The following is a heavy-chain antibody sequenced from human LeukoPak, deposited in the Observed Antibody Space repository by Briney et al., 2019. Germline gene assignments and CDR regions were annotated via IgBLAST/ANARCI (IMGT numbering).Heavy chain of an antibody. J-gene: IGHJ1*01. Sequence: SVKVSCKASGYTFTSYGISWVRQAPGQGLEWMGGIIPIFGTANYAQKFQGRVTITADESTSTAYMELSSLRSEDTAVYYCARPRQAYYYDSSGYYPRYFQHWGQGTLVTVSS. CDR2: IIPIFGTA. CDR1: GYTFTSYG. V-gene: IGHV1-69*13. CDR3: ARPRQAYYYDSSGYYPRYFQH. D-gene: IGHD3-22*01.